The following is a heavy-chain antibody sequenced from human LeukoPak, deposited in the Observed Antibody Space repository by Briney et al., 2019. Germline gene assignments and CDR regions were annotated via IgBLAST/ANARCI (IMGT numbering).Heavy chain of an antibody. CDR2: ISSSGSTI. CDR1: GFTFSSYS. J-gene: IGHJ4*02. CDR3: ARARVAATELDY. V-gene: IGHV3-48*04. Sequence: GGSLRLSCAASGFTFSSYSMNWVRQAPGKGLEWVSYISSSGSTIYYADSVKGRFTISRDNAKNSLYLQMNSLRAEDTAVYYCARARVAATELDYWGQGTLVTVSS. D-gene: IGHD2-15*01.